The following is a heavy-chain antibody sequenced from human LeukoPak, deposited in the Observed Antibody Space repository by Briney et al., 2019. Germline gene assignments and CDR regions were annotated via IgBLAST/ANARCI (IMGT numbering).Heavy chain of an antibody. CDR2: ISGSGGST. CDR1: GFTFSSYA. CDR3: AREAVAGTGFDY. J-gene: IGHJ4*02. V-gene: IGHV3-23*01. Sequence: GGSLRLSCAASGFTFSSYAMSWVRQAPGKGLEWVSAISGSGGSTYYADSVKGRFTISRDNAKNSLYLQMNSLRAEDTAVYYCAREAVAGTGFDYWGQGTLVTVSS. D-gene: IGHD6-19*01.